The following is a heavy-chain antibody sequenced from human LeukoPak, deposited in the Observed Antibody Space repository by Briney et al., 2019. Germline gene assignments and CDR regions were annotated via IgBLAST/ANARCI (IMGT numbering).Heavy chain of an antibody. CDR3: ARASTTVPNLLDY. CDR1: GCTFSTYW. J-gene: IGHJ4*02. V-gene: IGHV3-74*03. CDR2: INGDGTST. Sequence: GGSLRLSCGASGCTFSTYWMHWVRQAPGKGLLWVSRINGDGTSTKYADSVKGRFTISRDNARHTLYLQMNSLRAEDTAVYYCARASTTVPNLLDYWGQGTLVIVSS. D-gene: IGHD4-17*01.